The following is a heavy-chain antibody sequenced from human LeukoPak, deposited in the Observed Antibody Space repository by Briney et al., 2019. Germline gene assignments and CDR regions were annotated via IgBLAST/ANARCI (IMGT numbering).Heavy chain of an antibody. CDR2: INHDGSEK. V-gene: IGHV3-7*01. Sequence: GGSLTLSCAVSGFRFSDCWMSWVRHAPRGGREWVDNINHDGSEKHYVDSVKGRFTISRENAKNSLSLQMTSLRDVDTALYYCGRRGSLSDYWGQGSLVSVSS. CDR3: GRRGSLSDY. D-gene: IGHD3-10*01. CDR1: GFRFSDCW. J-gene: IGHJ4*02.